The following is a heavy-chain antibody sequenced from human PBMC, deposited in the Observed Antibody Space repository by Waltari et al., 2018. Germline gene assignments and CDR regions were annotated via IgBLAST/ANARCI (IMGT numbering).Heavy chain of an antibody. Sequence: QVQLVESGGGVVQPGRSLRLSCAASGFTFTNYGMHWVRQAPGKGMEWVAVISYDGSQKHYAGSMKGRFTISRDNSKKTLYLEMNSLRTEDTAVYYCAKCGGLLWFKESRYMDVWGKGTTVTVSS. CDR2: ISYDGSQK. CDR3: AKCGGLLWFKESRYMDV. CDR1: GFTFTNYG. V-gene: IGHV3-30*18. J-gene: IGHJ6*03. D-gene: IGHD3-10*01.